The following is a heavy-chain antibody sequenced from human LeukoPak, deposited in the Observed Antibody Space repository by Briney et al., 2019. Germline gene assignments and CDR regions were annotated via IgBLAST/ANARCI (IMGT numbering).Heavy chain of an antibody. V-gene: IGHV3-33*01. CDR1: GFTFSSCG. J-gene: IGHJ5*02. CDR3: ARDVVPAAIGWFDP. Sequence: GGSLGLSCAASGFTFSSCGMPWVRPAPGKGLEWVAVIWYDGSNKYYADSVKGRFTISRDNSKNTLYLQMNSLRAEDTAVYYCARDVVPAAIGWFDPWGQGTLVTVSS. D-gene: IGHD2-2*02. CDR2: IWYDGSNK.